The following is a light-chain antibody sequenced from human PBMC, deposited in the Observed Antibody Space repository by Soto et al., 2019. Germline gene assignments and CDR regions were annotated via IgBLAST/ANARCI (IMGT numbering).Light chain of an antibody. CDR2: RAS. CDR3: QQYHNLWT. V-gene: IGKV3-15*01. CDR1: HYVYSN. J-gene: IGKJ1*01. Sequence: MTQSQATLSVSPGERATLSCTASHYVYSNVAWFQQRPGQAPRLLIYRASTRATGTPARFSGSGSGTEFTLTITSLQSEDFALYYCQQYHNLWTFGQGTKVDI.